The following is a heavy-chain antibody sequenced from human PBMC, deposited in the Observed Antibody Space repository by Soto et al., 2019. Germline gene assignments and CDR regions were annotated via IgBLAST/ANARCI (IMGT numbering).Heavy chain of an antibody. V-gene: IGHV1-69*13. CDR2: IIPIFGTA. CDR1: GGTFSSYA. D-gene: IGHD6-19*01. J-gene: IGHJ6*02. Sequence: SVKVSCKASGGTFSSYAISWLRQAPGQGLEWMGGIIPIFGTANYAQKFQGRVTITADESTSTAYMELSSLRSEDTAVYYCASRIAVAGKGYYYYGMDVWGQGTTVTVSS. CDR3: ASRIAVAGKGYYYYGMDV.